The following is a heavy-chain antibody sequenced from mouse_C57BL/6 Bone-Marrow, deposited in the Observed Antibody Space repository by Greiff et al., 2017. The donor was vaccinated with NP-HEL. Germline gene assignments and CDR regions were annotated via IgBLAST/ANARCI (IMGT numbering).Heavy chain of an antibody. D-gene: IGHD3-3*01. CDR3: ARPGTWGYFDV. CDR1: GYTFTDYY. Sequence: EVQLQQSGPELVKPGASVKISCKASGYTFTDYYMNWVKQSHGKSLEWIGDINPNNGGTSYNQKFKGKATLTVDKSSSTAYMELRSLTSEDSAVYYCARPGTWGYFDVWGTGTTVTVSS. J-gene: IGHJ1*03. CDR2: INPNNGGT. V-gene: IGHV1-26*01.